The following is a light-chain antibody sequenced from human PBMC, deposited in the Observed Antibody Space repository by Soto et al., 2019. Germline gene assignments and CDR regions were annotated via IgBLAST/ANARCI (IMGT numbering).Light chain of an antibody. J-gene: IGKJ2*01. Sequence: DIQLTQSPSFLSASVGDRVTITCRASQGISSYLAWCQQKPGKAPKLLIYAASTLQSGVPSRFSGSGSGTEFTLTISSLQPEDFATYYCQQLNSYPRITFGQGTKLEIK. V-gene: IGKV1-9*01. CDR1: QGISSY. CDR2: AAS. CDR3: QQLNSYPRIT.